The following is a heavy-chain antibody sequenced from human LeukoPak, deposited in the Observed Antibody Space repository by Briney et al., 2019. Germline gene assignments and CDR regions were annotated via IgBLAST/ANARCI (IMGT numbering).Heavy chain of an antibody. CDR1: GGTFSSYA. Sequence: ASVKVSCKASGGTFSSYAISWVRQAPGQGLEWMGGIIPIFGTANYAQKFQGRVTMTRDTSTSTVYMELSSLRSEDTAVYYCARGSYALPDYWGQGTLVTVSS. J-gene: IGHJ4*02. D-gene: IGHD1-26*01. V-gene: IGHV1-69*05. CDR3: ARGSYALPDY. CDR2: IIPIFGTA.